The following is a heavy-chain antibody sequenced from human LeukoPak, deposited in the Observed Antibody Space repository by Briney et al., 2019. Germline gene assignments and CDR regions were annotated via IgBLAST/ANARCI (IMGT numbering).Heavy chain of an antibody. V-gene: IGHV4-39*01. J-gene: IGHJ4*02. CDR3: AAGRSDYFDY. CDR2: IHYSGST. CDR1: GGSISSRSYY. D-gene: IGHD6-25*01. Sequence: SETLSLTCTVSGGSISSRSYYWGWIRRPPGKGPEWIASIHYSGSTYYNPSLKSRVAIFVDTSKNQFSLKVSSVTAVDTAVYYCAAGRSDYFDYWGQGTLVTVTS.